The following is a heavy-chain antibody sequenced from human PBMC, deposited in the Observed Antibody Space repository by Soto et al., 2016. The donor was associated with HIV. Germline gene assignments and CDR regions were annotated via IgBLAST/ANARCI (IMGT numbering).Heavy chain of an antibody. CDR1: GFTFSSYS. CDR2: ISSSSSYI. Sequence: EVQLVESGGGLVKPGESLRLSCAASGFTFSSYSMNWVRQAPGKGLEWVSSISSSSSYIYYADSVKGRFTISRDNAKNSLYLQMNSLRAEDTAVYYCAREAVVVGATGAGDFDYWGQGTLGHRSPQ. CDR3: AREAVVVGATGAGDFDY. V-gene: IGHV3-21*01. D-gene: IGHD2-15*01. J-gene: IGHJ4*02.